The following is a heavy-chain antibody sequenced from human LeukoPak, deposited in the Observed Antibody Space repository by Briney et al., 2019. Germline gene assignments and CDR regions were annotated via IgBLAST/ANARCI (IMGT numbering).Heavy chain of an antibody. CDR2: ISYDGSNK. D-gene: IGHD4-17*01. CDR1: GFTFSNYV. V-gene: IGHV3-30*18. CDR3: AKDHYGDFFGFDY. J-gene: IGHJ4*02. Sequence: HTGGSLRLSCAASGFTFSNYVMHWVRQAPGRGLEWVAVISYDGSNKNYADSVKGRFTISSDNSNNTLYLQMNSLRAEDTAVYYCAKDHYGDFFGFDYWGQGTLVTVSS.